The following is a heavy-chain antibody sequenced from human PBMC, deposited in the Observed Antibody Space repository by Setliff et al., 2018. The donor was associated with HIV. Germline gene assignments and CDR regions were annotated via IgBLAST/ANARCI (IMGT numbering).Heavy chain of an antibody. D-gene: IGHD1-7*01. CDR3: ARGHTWNYYGGDYFDY. V-gene: IGHV4-59*02. Sequence: SETLSLTCTVSGASVSDNFWNWIRQSPGKGLEWIGYIYYSGGTNYNPSLESRVSISIDTSKNQFSLRLSSVTAADTAVYYCARGHTWNYYGGDYFDYWGQGSLVTVSS. CDR1: GASVSDNF. J-gene: IGHJ4*02. CDR2: IYYSGGT.